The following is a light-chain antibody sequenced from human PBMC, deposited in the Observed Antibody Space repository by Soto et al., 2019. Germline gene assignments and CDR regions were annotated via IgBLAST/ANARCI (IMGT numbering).Light chain of an antibody. CDR3: QQRSNWPRFT. CDR1: QSVSSY. V-gene: IGKV3-11*01. J-gene: IGKJ3*01. CDR2: DVS. Sequence: EIVLTQSPATLSLSPGERATLSCRASQSVSSYLAWSHQKPGQAPRLLIYDVSNRAPGIPARFSGSGSGTDFTLTIGTLEPEAFAVYYCQQRSNWPRFTFGPADKVDIK.